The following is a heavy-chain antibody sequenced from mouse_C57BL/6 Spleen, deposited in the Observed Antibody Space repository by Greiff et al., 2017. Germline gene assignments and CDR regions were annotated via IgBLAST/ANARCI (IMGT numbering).Heavy chain of an antibody. Sequence: QVQLKQSGAELARPGASVKLSCKASGYTFTSYGISWVKQRTGQGLEWIGEIYPRSGNTYYNEKFKGKATLTADKSSSTAYMELRSLTSEDSAVYFCARSYGSSSWYFDVWGTGTTVTVSS. V-gene: IGHV1-81*01. CDR3: ARSYGSSSWYFDV. D-gene: IGHD1-1*01. CDR2: IYPRSGNT. J-gene: IGHJ1*03. CDR1: GYTFTSYG.